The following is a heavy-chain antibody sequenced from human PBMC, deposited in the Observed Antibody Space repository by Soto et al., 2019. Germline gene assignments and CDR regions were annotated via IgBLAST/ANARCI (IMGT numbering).Heavy chain of an antibody. D-gene: IGHD3-3*02. CDR1: GFTFSRNT. CDR2: ITSSGSYV. CDR3: VKDEGIEAMDV. Sequence: GGSLRLSCVTSGFTFSRNTMNWVRQAPGKGLEWVASITSSGSYVYYADSVEGRFSASRDNAKNSLSLQMDSLRPDDTAIYFCVKDEGIEAMDVWGQGTTVTVSS. V-gene: IGHV3-21*01. J-gene: IGHJ6*02.